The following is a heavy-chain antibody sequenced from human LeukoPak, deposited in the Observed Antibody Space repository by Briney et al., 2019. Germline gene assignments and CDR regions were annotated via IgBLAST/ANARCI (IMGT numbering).Heavy chain of an antibody. V-gene: IGHV1-24*01. J-gene: IGHJ4*02. CDR3: ASSSLYYYDSSGYDY. CDR2: FDPEDGET. CDR1: GYTLTELS. D-gene: IGHD3-22*01. Sequence: ASVKVSCKVSGYTLTELSMHWVRQAPGKGLEWMGGFDPEDGETIYAQKFQGRVTMTEDTSTDTAYMELSSLRSEDTAVYYCASSSLYYYDSSGYDYWGQGTLVTVSS.